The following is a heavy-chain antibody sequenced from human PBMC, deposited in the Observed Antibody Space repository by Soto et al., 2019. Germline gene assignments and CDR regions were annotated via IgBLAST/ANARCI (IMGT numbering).Heavy chain of an antibody. Sequence: PGESLKLPCKGSGYTFTTYWIGWVRQMPGKGLEWMGIIFPGDSDTRYSPSFQGHVTISADKSTGPAFLQWRSLAASDTGLYHCARVGRVTVIRDHLHFFDLDVWGQGTTVTVSS. J-gene: IGHJ6*01. CDR1: GYTFTTYW. CDR3: ARVGRVTVIRDHLHFFDLDV. CDR2: IFPGDSDT. V-gene: IGHV5-51*01. D-gene: IGHD2-21*02.